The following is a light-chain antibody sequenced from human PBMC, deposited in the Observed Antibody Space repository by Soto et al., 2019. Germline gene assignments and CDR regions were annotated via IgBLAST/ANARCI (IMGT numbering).Light chain of an antibody. CDR3: QQCSWHPFTVT. J-gene: IGKJ4*01. Sequence: EIGMTQSTATLSVSPGERATLSCRASQSVSSNLAWYQQKPGQAPRLLICGASTRDTGIPDRFSGSGSGTEYTLTLSSLQSEDSAVYYCQQCSWHPFTVTFGGGTKVEIK. CDR2: GAS. V-gene: IGKV3-15*01. CDR1: QSVSSN.